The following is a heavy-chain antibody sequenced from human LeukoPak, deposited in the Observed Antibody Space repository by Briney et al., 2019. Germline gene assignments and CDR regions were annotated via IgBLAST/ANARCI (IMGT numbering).Heavy chain of an antibody. V-gene: IGHV3-66*01. CDR2: IYSDDST. D-gene: IGHD5/OR15-5a*01. Sequence: GGSLCPSRAASGFTVSSNYISWVRQAPGKGLEWVSVIYSDDSTYYADSVKGRFTISRDNSKNTVYLQMNSLRAEDTAVYYCARVQGGGLPRWYWGKGTLVTVSS. J-gene: IGHJ4*02. CDR1: GFTVSSNY. CDR3: ARVQGGGLPRWY.